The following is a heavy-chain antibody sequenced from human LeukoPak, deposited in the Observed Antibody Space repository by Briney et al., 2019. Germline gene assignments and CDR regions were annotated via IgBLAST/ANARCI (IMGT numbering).Heavy chain of an antibody. Sequence: GASVKVSCNASGYTFTGYYMHWVRQAPGQGLEWVGWIHPNSGGTNYAQKFQGRVTMTRDTSISTAYMELSRLRSDDTAVYYCARFTIFGVVIMDEYYFDYWGQGTLVTVSS. V-gene: IGHV1-2*02. J-gene: IGHJ4*02. D-gene: IGHD3-3*01. CDR3: ARFTIFGVVIMDEYYFDY. CDR2: IHPNSGGT. CDR1: GYTFTGYY.